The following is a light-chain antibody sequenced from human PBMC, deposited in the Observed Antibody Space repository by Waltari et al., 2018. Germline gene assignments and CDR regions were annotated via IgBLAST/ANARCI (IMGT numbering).Light chain of an antibody. V-gene: IGLV8-61*01. CDR1: SGSLPTPSY. CDR2: KAN. Sequence: QTVVTQEPSLSVSPGVTVTPTCALSSGSLPTPSYATWYQQTPGQAPRTLVYKANARASGVPDRFSGSILGNPAALTITGAQADDESDYYCALYMGSGIWVFGGGTRLTVL. CDR3: ALYMGSGIWV. J-gene: IGLJ3*02.